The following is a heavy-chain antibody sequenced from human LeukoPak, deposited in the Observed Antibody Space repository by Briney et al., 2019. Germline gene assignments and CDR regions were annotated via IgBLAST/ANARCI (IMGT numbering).Heavy chain of an antibody. CDR1: GYTFTNYY. Sequence: ASVKVSCNASGYTFTNYYIHWVREAPGQGLEWMGIINPRDVSTSYAQKFQGRVTVTRDTSTSTVYMELSSLRSEDTAVYYCAREEQWHKEAFDIWGQGTMVTVSS. D-gene: IGHD6-19*01. V-gene: IGHV1-46*01. CDR3: AREEQWHKEAFDI. CDR2: INPRDVST. J-gene: IGHJ3*02.